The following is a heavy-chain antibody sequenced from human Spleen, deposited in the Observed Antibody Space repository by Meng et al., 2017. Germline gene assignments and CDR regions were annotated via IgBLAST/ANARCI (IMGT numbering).Heavy chain of an antibody. CDR1: GGTFSSYA. CDR2: IIPIFGTA. Sequence: SVKVSCKASGGTFSSYAISWVRQAPGQGLEWMGGIIPIFGTANYAQKFQGRVTITADKSTSTAYMELSSLRSEDTAVYYCARDGEYYYDSSGYGGGHYFQHWGQGTLVTVSS. D-gene: IGHD3-22*01. V-gene: IGHV1-69*06. CDR3: ARDGEYYYDSSGYGGGHYFQH. J-gene: IGHJ1*01.